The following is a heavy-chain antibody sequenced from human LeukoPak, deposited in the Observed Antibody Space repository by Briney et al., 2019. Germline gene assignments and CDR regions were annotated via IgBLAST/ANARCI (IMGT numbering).Heavy chain of an antibody. CDR2: IKSKTDGGTT. J-gene: IGHJ4*02. CDR3: TTDLYDYVWGSYRSG. V-gene: IGHV3-15*01. D-gene: IGHD3-16*02. CDR1: GFTFSSYA. Sequence: PGRSLRLSCAASGFTFSSYAMHWVRQAPGKGLEWVGRIKSKTDGGTTDYAAPGKGRFTIPRDDSKNTLYLQMNSLKTEDTAVYYCTTDLYDYVWGSYRSGWGQGTLVTVSS.